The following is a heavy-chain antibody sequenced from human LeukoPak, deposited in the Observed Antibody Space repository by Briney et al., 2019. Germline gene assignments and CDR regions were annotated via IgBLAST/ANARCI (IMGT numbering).Heavy chain of an antibody. D-gene: IGHD4-17*01. J-gene: IGHJ6*03. V-gene: IGHV1-2*02. CDR2: INPNSGGT. CDR1: GYSFTGYY. Sequence: ASVKVSCKASGYSFTGYYMHWVRQAPGQGLEWMGWINPNSGGTIYAQKFQGRVTMTRDTSISTAYMELSRLRFDDTAVYYCARDYGDSYYYMDVWGKGTTVTVSS. CDR3: ARDYGDSYYYMDV.